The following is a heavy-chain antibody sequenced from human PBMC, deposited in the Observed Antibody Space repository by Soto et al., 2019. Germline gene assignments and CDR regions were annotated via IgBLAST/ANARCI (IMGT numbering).Heavy chain of an antibody. CDR2: IIPIFGTA. CDR1: GGTFSSDA. D-gene: IGHD3-16*01. Sequence: QVQLVQSGAEVKKPGSSVKVSCKASGGTFSSDAISWVRHAPGQGLEWMGGIIPIFGTANYAQKFQGRVTITADESTSTAYMELSSLRSEDTAVYYCARLSTGRGTYYYYYGMDVWGQGTTVTVSS. J-gene: IGHJ6*02. V-gene: IGHV1-69*01. CDR3: ARLSTGRGTYYYYYGMDV.